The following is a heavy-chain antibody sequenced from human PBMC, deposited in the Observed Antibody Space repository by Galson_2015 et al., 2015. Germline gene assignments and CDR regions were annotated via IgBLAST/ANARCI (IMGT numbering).Heavy chain of an antibody. CDR2: ITGSGTTE. Sequence: SLRLSCAAPGFIFSNHDINWIRQAPGKGLEWVSDITGSGTTESYADSVKGRFTISRDNAKNSLYLQMNSLRVEDTAVYYCARASGLGFREQDAFDIWGQGTMVTVSS. CDR3: ARASGLGFREQDAFDI. CDR1: GFIFSNHD. D-gene: IGHD1/OR15-1a*01. J-gene: IGHJ3*02. V-gene: IGHV3-48*03.